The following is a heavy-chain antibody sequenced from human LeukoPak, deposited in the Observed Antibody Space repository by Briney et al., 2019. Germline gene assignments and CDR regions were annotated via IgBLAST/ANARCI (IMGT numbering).Heavy chain of an antibody. V-gene: IGHV4-39*02. CDR3: ARSSGTGTFSY. J-gene: IGHJ4*02. CDR2: VYYGRSP. CDR1: GDSISRSTYY. Sequence: PSETLSLTCTVSGDSISRSTYYWAWIRQPPGKGLEWIGSVYYGRSPYFNPSLESRATISVDTSKNHFSLKMSSVTATDTAVYYCARSSGTGTFSYWGQGTLVTVSS. D-gene: IGHD6-25*01.